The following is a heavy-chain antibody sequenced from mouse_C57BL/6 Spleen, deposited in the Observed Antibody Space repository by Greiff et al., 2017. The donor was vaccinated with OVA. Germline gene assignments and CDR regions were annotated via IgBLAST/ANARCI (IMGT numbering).Heavy chain of an antibody. CDR1: GFTFNDYG. CDR3: APRAMDY. Sequence: EVKVVESGGGLVKPGGSLKLSCAASGFTFNDYGMHWVRQAPEKGLEWVAYISSGSSTIYYADTVKGRFTISRDNAKNTLFLQMTSLRSEDTAMYYCAPRAMDYWGQGTSVTVSS. J-gene: IGHJ4*01. CDR2: ISSGSSTI. V-gene: IGHV5-17*01.